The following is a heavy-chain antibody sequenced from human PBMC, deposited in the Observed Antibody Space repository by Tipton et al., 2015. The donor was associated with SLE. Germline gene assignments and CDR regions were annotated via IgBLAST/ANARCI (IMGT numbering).Heavy chain of an antibody. D-gene: IGHD6-6*01. CDR2: VYHSGIT. V-gene: IGHV4-34*01. CDR1: GGSFSGYH. CDR3: AKAVPRGSTSGYWYFDL. Sequence: LRLSCAVDGGSFSGYHWTWIRQPPGKGLEWIGEVYHSGITDSNPSLKSRVTISVDTSKNQFSLKLTSVTAADTAVYYCAKAVPRGSTSGYWYFDLWGRGTLVTVSS. J-gene: IGHJ2*01.